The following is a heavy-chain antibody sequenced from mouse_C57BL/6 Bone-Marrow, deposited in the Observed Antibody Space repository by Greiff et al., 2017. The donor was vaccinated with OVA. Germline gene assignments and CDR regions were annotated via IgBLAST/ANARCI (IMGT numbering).Heavy chain of an antibody. CDR3: ARLRATTAVPHWYFDV. CDR1: GYTFTSYW. Sequence: QVQLQQPGAELVMPGASVKLSCKASGYTFTSYWMHWVKQRPGQGLEWIGEIDPSDSYTNYNQKFKGKSTLTVDKSSSTAYMQLSSLTSEDSAVYYCARLRATTAVPHWYFDVWGTGTTVTVSS. V-gene: IGHV1-69*01. J-gene: IGHJ1*03. D-gene: IGHD1-1*01. CDR2: IDPSDSYT.